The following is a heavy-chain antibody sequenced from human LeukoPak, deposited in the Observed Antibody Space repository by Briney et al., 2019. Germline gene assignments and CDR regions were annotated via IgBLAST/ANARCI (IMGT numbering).Heavy chain of an antibody. Sequence: SGTLSLTCTVSGGSISSGNYYWSWIRQPAGKGLEWIGRIYTSGSTNYNPSLKSRVTISIDTSKNQVSLKLSSVTAADTAVYYCARGDLGRPTLDYWGQGTLVTVSS. CDR2: IYTSGST. CDR3: ARGDLGRPTLDY. D-gene: IGHD3-3*01. CDR1: GGSISSGNYY. J-gene: IGHJ4*02. V-gene: IGHV4-61*02.